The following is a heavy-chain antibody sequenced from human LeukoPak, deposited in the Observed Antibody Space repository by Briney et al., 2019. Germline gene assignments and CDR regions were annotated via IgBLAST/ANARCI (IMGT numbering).Heavy chain of an antibody. Sequence: GGSLRLSWAASGFTFSSYSMNWGRQAPGKGLEWVATISSSSSYIYYADSVKGRFTISRDNAKNSLCLQMNSLRAEDTAVYYCARSTNLKQQLVHNWGQGTLVTVSS. V-gene: IGHV3-21*01. CDR3: ARSTNLKQQLVHN. J-gene: IGHJ4*02. CDR2: ISSSSSYI. D-gene: IGHD6-13*01. CDR1: GFTFSSYS.